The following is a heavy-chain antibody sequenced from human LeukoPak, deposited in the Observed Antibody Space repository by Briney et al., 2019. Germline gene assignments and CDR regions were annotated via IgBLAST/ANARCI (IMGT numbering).Heavy chain of an antibody. D-gene: IGHD2-15*01. CDR2: MSYDGSNK. Sequence: GGSLRLSCAASGFTFSSYSMHWVRQTPGKGLEWVALMSYDGSNKYYADSVKGRFTISRDNSKNTLYLQMDSLRAEDTAVYYCAKAGTAATIDYWGQGTLVTVSS. CDR3: AKAGTAATIDY. V-gene: IGHV3-30*18. J-gene: IGHJ4*02. CDR1: GFTFSSYS.